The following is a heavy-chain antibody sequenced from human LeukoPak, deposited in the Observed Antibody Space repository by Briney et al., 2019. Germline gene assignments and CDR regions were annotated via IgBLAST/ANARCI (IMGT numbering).Heavy chain of an antibody. CDR2: ISGSGGST. D-gene: IGHD3-3*01. Sequence: GGSLSLSCAAFGLTFRSIALSWARRAPGRGRGWAPAISGSGGSTYYADSVKGRFTISRDNSKNTLYLQMNSLRAEDTAVYYCAKDDFWSGYYAFDYWGQGTLVTVSS. J-gene: IGHJ4*02. CDR3: AKDDFWSGYYAFDY. V-gene: IGHV3-23*01. CDR1: GLTFRSIA.